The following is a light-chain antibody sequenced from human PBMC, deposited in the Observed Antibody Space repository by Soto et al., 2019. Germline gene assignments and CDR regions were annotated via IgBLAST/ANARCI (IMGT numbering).Light chain of an antibody. CDR3: QQRSNWPPSLT. CDR1: QSVLYSSNNKNY. CDR2: WAS. V-gene: IGKV4-1*01. Sequence: DIVMTQSPDSLAVSLGERATINCKSSQSVLYSSNNKNYLAWYQQKPGQPPKLLIYWASTRESGVPDRFSGSGSGTDFTLTISSLEPEDFAVYYCQQRSNWPPSLTFGGGTTVEIK. J-gene: IGKJ4*01.